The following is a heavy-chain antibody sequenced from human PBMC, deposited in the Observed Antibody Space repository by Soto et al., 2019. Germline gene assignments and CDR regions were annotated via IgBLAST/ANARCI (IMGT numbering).Heavy chain of an antibody. CDR1: GYTFTNYA. D-gene: IGHD3-22*01. J-gene: IGHJ4*02. CDR3: ARDDFDSSGFDY. V-gene: IGHV1-3*01. CDR2: VNAGNGNR. Sequence: QIQLVQSGAEVKKPGASVTVSCKASGYTFTNYAIHWVRQAPGQSLEWMGWVNAGNGNRKLSQKFQGRVTLIRDTSATTVYMELRSLRSEDTAVYYCARDDFDSSGFDYWGQGTLVIVSS.